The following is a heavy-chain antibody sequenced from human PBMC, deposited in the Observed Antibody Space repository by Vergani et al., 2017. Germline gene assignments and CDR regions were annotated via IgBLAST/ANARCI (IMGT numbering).Heavy chain of an antibody. CDR3: AKVVSEWLLTSSGIFDY. Sequence: EVQLVESGGGLVQPGRSLRLSCAASGFTFDDYAMHWVRQAPGKGLEWVSGISWNSGSIGYADSVKGRFTISRDNAKNTLYLQMNSLRAEDTAVYYCAKVVSEWLLTSSGIFDYGGQGTLGTVSS. J-gene: IGHJ4*02. D-gene: IGHD3-3*01. CDR1: GFTFDDYA. V-gene: IGHV3-9*01. CDR2: ISWNSGSI.